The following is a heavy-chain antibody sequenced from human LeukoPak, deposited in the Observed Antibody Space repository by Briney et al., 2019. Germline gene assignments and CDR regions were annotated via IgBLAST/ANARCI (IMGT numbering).Heavy chain of an antibody. V-gene: IGHV1-2*02. CDR3: ARVLGSSSWYRVPLGY. Sequence: GASVKVSCKASGYTFTDYYMHWVRQAPGQGLEWMGWIVPSSGDTNFAQKFQGRVTMTRDTSITTAYMELSRLISDDTAVYYCARVLGSSSWYRVPLGYWGQGTLVTVSS. CDR1: GYTFTDYY. D-gene: IGHD6-13*01. CDR2: IVPSSGDT. J-gene: IGHJ4*02.